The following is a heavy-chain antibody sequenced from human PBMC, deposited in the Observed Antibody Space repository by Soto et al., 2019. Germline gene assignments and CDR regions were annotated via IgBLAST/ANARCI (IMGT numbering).Heavy chain of an antibody. CDR3: ARDKIVVPAAIPGGWFDP. J-gene: IGHJ5*02. D-gene: IGHD2-2*02. Sequence: SETLSLTCTVSGGSISSGGYYWCWIRQHPGKGLEWIGYIYYSGITYYNPSLKSRVTISVDTSKNQFSLKLSSVTAADTAVYYCARDKIVVPAAIPGGWFDPWGHGTLVTVSS. CDR2: IYYSGIT. CDR1: GGSISSGGYY. V-gene: IGHV4-31*03.